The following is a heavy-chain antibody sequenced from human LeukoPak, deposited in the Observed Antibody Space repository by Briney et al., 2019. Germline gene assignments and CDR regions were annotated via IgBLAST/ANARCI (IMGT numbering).Heavy chain of an antibody. CDR3: ARDLRSSWYEGYFDY. J-gene: IGHJ4*02. CDR2: IYYSGST. D-gene: IGHD6-13*01. Sequence: PSETLSLTCTVSGGSISSYYWSWIRQPPGKGPEWIGYIYYSGSTNYNPSLKSRVTISVDTSKNQFSLKLSSVTAADTAVYYCARDLRSSWYEGYFDYWGQGTLVTVSS. CDR1: GGSISSYY. V-gene: IGHV4-59*01.